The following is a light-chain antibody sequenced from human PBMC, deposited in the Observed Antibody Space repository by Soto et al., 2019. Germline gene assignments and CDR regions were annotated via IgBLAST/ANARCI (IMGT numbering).Light chain of an antibody. V-gene: IGLV2-14*01. CDR2: EVG. Sequence: QSALTQPASVSGSPGQSITISCTGTSSDVGGYNHVSWYQQHPGKAPKLIIYEVGNRPSGVSNRLSGSKSGNTASLTISGLQADDEADYYCCSYTSSSIRVFGGGTKLPVL. CDR3: CSYTSSSIRV. J-gene: IGLJ3*02. CDR1: SSDVGGYNH.